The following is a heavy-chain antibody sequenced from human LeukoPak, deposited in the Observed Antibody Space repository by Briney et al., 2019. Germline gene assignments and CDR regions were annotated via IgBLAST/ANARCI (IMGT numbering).Heavy chain of an antibody. CDR3: ARGLGLRFLEWSDRIDP. CDR2: ISSSGSTI. D-gene: IGHD3-3*01. Sequence: GGSLRLSCAASGFTFSSYEMNWVRQAPGKGLGWVSYISSSGSTIYYADSVKGRFTISRDNAKNSLYLQMNSLRAEDTAVYYCARGLGLRFLEWSDRIDPWGQGTLVTVSS. CDR1: GFTFSSYE. J-gene: IGHJ5*02. V-gene: IGHV3-48*03.